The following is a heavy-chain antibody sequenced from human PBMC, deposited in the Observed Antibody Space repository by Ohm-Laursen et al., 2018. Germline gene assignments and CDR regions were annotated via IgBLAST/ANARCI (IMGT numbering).Heavy chain of an antibody. CDR1: GGSISGYY. CDR3: ARRDITKAFNI. V-gene: IGHV4-4*07. CDR2: IHSSGST. D-gene: IGHD2-21*02. Sequence: SDTLSLTCTVSGGSISGYYWSWIRQTAGKGLEWIGRIHSSGSTNYNPSLQSRVTVSEDTSKNQFSLRLSSVTAADTAVYFCARRDITKAFNIWGQGTLVTVSS. J-gene: IGHJ3*02.